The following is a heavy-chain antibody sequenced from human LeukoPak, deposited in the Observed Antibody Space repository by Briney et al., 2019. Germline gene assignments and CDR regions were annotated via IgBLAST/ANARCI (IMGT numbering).Heavy chain of an antibody. Sequence: SVKVSCKASGGTFSSYTISWVRQAPGQGLEWMGTIIPILGIANYAQKFQGRVTITADKSTSTAYMELSSLRSEDTAVYYCAREGRSGIIWFDPWGQGTLVTVSS. V-gene: IGHV1-69*04. J-gene: IGHJ5*02. CDR3: AREGRSGIIWFDP. D-gene: IGHD3-16*01. CDR2: IIPILGIA. CDR1: GGTFSSYT.